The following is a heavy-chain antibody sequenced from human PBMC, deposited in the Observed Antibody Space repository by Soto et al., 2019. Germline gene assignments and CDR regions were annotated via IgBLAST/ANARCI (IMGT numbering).Heavy chain of an antibody. CDR3: ARRYGGNFDY. CDR1: GYSISSSYY. Sequence: PSETLSLTCAVSGYSISSSYYWSWIRQPPGKGLEWIGYIYYSGSTNYNPSLKSRVTISVDTSKNQFSLKLTSVTAADTAVYYCARRYGGNFDYWGQGTLVTVSS. V-gene: IGHV4-61*01. J-gene: IGHJ4*02. CDR2: IYYSGST. D-gene: IGHD1-26*01.